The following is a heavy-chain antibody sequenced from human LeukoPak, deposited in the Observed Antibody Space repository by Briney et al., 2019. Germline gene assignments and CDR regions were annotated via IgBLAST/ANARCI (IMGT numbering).Heavy chain of an antibody. CDR3: AREKYSPGAVDY. V-gene: IGHV4-39*01. CDR1: GGSISSSSYY. Sequence: SETLSLTCSVSGGSISSSSYYGGWIRQPPGKGLEWIGSIYYSGSTYYNPSLKSRVTISVDTSKNQFSLKVSSVTAADTAVYYCAREKYSPGAVDYWGQGSLVTVSS. J-gene: IGHJ4*02. D-gene: IGHD6-6*01. CDR2: IYYSGST.